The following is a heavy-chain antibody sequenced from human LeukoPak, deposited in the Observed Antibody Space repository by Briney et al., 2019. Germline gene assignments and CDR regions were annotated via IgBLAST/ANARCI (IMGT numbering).Heavy chain of an antibody. Sequence: ASVKVSCRAFGYTFTNNWMHWVRQAPGQGPEWMGLISPTGGSTAYAQKFQGRVTLTRDMSTSTDYLELSSLRSEDTAVYYCARDNSVRDEAWWFYPWGQGTLVTVSS. CDR3: ARDNSVRDEAWWFYP. CDR1: GYTFTNNW. J-gene: IGHJ5*02. CDR2: ISPTGGST. D-gene: IGHD5-24*01. V-gene: IGHV1-46*01.